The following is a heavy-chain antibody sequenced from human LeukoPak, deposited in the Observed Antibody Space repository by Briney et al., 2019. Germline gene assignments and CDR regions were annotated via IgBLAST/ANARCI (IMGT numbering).Heavy chain of an antibody. CDR3: AREGLTVTTLGY. CDR2: IYYSGST. CDR1: GGSISSSSYY. V-gene: IGHV4-39*07. D-gene: IGHD4-17*01. J-gene: IGHJ4*02. Sequence: SETLSLTCTVSGGSISSSSYYWGWIRQPPGKGLEWIGSIYYSGSTYYNPSLKSRVTISVDTSKNQFSPKLSSVTAADTAVYYCAREGLTVTTLGYWGQGTLVTVSS.